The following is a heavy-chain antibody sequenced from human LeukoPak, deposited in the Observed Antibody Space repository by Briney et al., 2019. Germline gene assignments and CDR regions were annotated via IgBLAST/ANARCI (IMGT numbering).Heavy chain of an antibody. J-gene: IGHJ5*02. D-gene: IGHD2-15*01. CDR1: GDSMSSSHYC. CDR3: ARVVVAAANWFDP. V-gene: IGHV4-39*07. Sequence: SETLSLTCTVSGDSMSSSHYCWGWIRQPPGKGLEWIGSIYYSGSTYYNPSLKSRVTMSVDTSKKQFSLKLSSVTAADTAVYYCARVVVAAANWFDPWGQGTLVTVSS. CDR2: IYYSGST.